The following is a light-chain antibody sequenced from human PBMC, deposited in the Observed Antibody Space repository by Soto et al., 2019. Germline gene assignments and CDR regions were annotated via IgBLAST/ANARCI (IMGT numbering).Light chain of an antibody. CDR2: LTS. CDR1: QSLLHSHGYHY. CDR3: MQALQTPSIS. J-gene: IGKJ5*01. V-gene: IGKV2-28*01. Sequence: DMVMTQSPLSLPVTPGEPASISCRSSQSLLHSHGYHYLDWYLQKPGQSPQLLIYLTSNRASGVPDRFSGSGSGTDFTLKISRVEAEDVGVYYCMQALQTPSISFGQGTRLEIK.